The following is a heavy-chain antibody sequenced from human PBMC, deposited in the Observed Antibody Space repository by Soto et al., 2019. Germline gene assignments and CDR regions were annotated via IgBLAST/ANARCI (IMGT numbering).Heavy chain of an antibody. D-gene: IGHD3-3*01. Sequence: PGGSLRLSCAASGFTFSSYDMHWVRQATGKGLEWVSAIGTAGDTYYPGSVKGRFTISRENAKNSLYLQMNSLRAGDTAVYYCARELKDFWSGYSGWGAFDIWGQGTMVTVSS. CDR3: ARELKDFWSGYSGWGAFDI. CDR1: GFTFSSYD. J-gene: IGHJ3*02. CDR2: IGTAGDT. V-gene: IGHV3-13*01.